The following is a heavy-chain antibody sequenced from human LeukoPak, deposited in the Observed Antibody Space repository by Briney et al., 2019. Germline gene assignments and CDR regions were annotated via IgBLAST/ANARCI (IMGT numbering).Heavy chain of an antibody. Sequence: GASVKVSCKAFGYTFTGYYMHWVRQAPGQGLEWMGWINPNSGGTNYAQKFQGRVTMTRDTSISTAYMELSRLRSDDTAVYYCARDTGIVGPRGWFDPWGQGTLVTVSS. J-gene: IGHJ5*02. CDR3: ARDTGIVGPRGWFDP. CDR1: GYTFTGYY. V-gene: IGHV1-2*02. D-gene: IGHD1-26*01. CDR2: INPNSGGT.